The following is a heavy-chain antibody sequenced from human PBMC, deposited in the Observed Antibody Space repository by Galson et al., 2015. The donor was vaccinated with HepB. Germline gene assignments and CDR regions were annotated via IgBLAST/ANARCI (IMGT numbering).Heavy chain of an antibody. V-gene: IGHV3-30*02. Sequence: SLRLSCAASGFTFSSYWMSWVRQAPGKGLEWVAFIRYDGGNKYYADSVKGRFTISRDNSKNTLYLQMNSLRAEDTAVYYCARGRGYSYGIDYWGQGTLVTVSS. CDR1: GFTFSSYW. CDR2: IRYDGGNK. D-gene: IGHD5-18*01. CDR3: ARGRGYSYGIDY. J-gene: IGHJ4*02.